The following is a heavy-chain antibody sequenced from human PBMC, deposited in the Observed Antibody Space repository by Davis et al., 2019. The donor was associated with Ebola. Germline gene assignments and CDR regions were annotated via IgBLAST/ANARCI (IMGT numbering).Heavy chain of an antibody. CDR1: GFTFTTYW. V-gene: IGHV3-7*01. J-gene: IGHJ3*02. D-gene: IGHD4-17*01. CDR3: AKFLTVTTRWDAFDI. CDR2: INQDGSEK. Sequence: GGSLRLSCAASGFTFTTYWMTWVRRPPGKGLEWVANINQDGSEKFYLDSVKGRFAISRDNAKSSLYLQMNSLRAEDTAVYYCAKFLTVTTRWDAFDIWGQGTMVTVSS.